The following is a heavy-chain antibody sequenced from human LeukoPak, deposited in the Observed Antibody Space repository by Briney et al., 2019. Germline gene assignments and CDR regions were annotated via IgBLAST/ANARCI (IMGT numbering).Heavy chain of an antibody. CDR1: GGSISSGSYY. V-gene: IGHV4-61*02. D-gene: IGHD3-10*01. J-gene: IGHJ4*02. CDR3: ARGKTYYYGSGSYLRHYVDY. Sequence: PSQTLSLTCTVSGGSISSGSYYWSWIRQPAGKGLEWIGRIYTSGSTNYNPSLKSRVTISVDTSKNQFSLKLSSVTAADTAVYYCARGKTYYYGSGSYLRHYVDYWGQGTLVTVSS. CDR2: IYTSGST.